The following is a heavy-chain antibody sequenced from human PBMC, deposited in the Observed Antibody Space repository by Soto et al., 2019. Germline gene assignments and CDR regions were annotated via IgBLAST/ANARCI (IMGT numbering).Heavy chain of an antibody. J-gene: IGHJ6*02. V-gene: IGHV3-74*01. CDR1: GFTFSRYW. CDR3: ASNYAYAEGYYWYGIDV. D-gene: IGHD3-16*01. CDR2: ISSYGSDT. Sequence: EVQLVESGGGLVLPGGSLRLSCAASGFTFSRYWMHWVRQAPGKGLVWVSRISSYGSDTHYADSVKGRFTISRDNAKNTVYLQMNSLRAEDTAVYYCASNYAYAEGYYWYGIDVWDQGTTVTVSS.